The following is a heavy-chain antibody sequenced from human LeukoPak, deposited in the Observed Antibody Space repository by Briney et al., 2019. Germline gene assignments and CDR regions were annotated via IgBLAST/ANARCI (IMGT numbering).Heavy chain of an antibody. Sequence: PGGSLRLSCAASGFTFSFYGMHWVRQAPGKGLEWVAFIRYDGSNKYYADSVKGRFTISRDNSKNTLYLQMNSLRAEDTAVYYCARVPLVGATYDYWGQGTLVTVSS. J-gene: IGHJ4*02. CDR2: IRYDGSNK. CDR1: GFTFSFYG. D-gene: IGHD1-26*01. CDR3: ARVPLVGATYDY. V-gene: IGHV3-30*02.